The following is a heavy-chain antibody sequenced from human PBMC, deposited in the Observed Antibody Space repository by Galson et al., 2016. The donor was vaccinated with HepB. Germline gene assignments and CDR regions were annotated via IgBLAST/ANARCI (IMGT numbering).Heavy chain of an antibody. J-gene: IGHJ4*02. D-gene: IGHD1-26*01. CDR1: GFDHSIYG. CDR3: AKDLNLFEWELLRELDY. CDR2: LWHDGRNE. Sequence: SLRLSCAASGFDHSIYGMHWVRQAPGRGLEWVAGLWHDGRNEYYGDSVKGRFTISRDNSKNMLYLQMNSLRAEDTAVYYCAKDLNLFEWELLRELDYWGQGTLDTVSS. V-gene: IGHV3-33*06.